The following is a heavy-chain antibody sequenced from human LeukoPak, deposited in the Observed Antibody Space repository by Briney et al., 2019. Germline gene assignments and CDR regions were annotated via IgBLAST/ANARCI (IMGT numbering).Heavy chain of an antibody. Sequence: GGSLRLSCAASGFTFSSYAMSWVRQAPGKGLEWVSAISGNGDNTYYADSVTGRFTISRDNSKNTLYLEMNSLRAEDTAVYYCSNWVEGARPSLDYWGQGALVTVSS. D-gene: IGHD6-6*01. CDR3: SNWVEGARPSLDY. CDR2: ISGNGDNT. V-gene: IGHV3-23*01. CDR1: GFTFSSYA. J-gene: IGHJ4*02.